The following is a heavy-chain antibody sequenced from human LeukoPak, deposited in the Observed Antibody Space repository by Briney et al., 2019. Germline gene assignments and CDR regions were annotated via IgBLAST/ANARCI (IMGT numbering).Heavy chain of an antibody. J-gene: IGHJ4*02. CDR1: GDSITSYY. CDR2: IYYPGST. D-gene: IGHD5-24*01. CDR3: ARQRDGYNWGFDY. Sequence: SETLSLTCTVSGDSITSYYWSWIRQPPGKGLEWIGYIYYPGSTSYNPSLKSRVAISLDTSKNQFSLKVSSVTAADTAVYFCARQRDGYNWGFDYWGRGTLVTVSS. V-gene: IGHV4-59*08.